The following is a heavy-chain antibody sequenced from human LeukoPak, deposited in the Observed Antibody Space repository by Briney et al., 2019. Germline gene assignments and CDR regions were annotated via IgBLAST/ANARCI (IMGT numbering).Heavy chain of an antibody. CDR3: ARWRVIAAAGIDY. J-gene: IGHJ4*02. Sequence: SETLSLTCAIYGGSFSGYYWSWIRQPPGKGLEWIGEINHSGSTNYNPSLKSRVTISVDTSKNQFSLKLSSVTAADTAVYYCARWRVIAAAGIDYWGQGTLVTVSS. CDR2: INHSGST. D-gene: IGHD6-13*01. V-gene: IGHV4-34*01. CDR1: GGSFSGYY.